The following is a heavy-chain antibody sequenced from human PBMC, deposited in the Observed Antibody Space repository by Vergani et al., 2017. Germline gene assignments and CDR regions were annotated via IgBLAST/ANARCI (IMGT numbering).Heavy chain of an antibody. J-gene: IGHJ6*03. Sequence: QVQLVQSGAEVKKPGSSVKVSCKASGGTFSSYAISWVRQAPGQGLEWMGGIIPLFGTANYAQKFQGRVTITADESTSTAYMELSSLRSEDTAVYYCARGTLTVTIRGGDYYYYYMDVWVKGTTVTVSS. CDR2: IIPLFGTA. V-gene: IGHV1-69*01. D-gene: IGHD4-11*01. CDR3: ARGTLTVTIRGGDYYYYYMDV. CDR1: GGTFSSYA.